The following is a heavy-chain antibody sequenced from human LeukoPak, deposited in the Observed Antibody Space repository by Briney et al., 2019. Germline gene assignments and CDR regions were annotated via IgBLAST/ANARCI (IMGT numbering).Heavy chain of an antibody. D-gene: IGHD2-2*01. CDR2: ISGSGGST. Sequence: GGSLRLSCAASGFTFSSYAMSWVRQAPGKGLEWVSAISGSGGSTYYADSVKGRFTISRDNSKSTLYLQMNSLRAEDTAVYYCAKFSPVSGKGCKYQLLCYYFDYWGQGTLVTVSS. V-gene: IGHV3-23*01. CDR3: AKFSPVSGKGCKYQLLCYYFDY. CDR1: GFTFSSYA. J-gene: IGHJ4*02.